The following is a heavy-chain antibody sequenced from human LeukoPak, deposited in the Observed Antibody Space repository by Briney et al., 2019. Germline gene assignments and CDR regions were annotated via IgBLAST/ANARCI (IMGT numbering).Heavy chain of an antibody. J-gene: IGHJ4*02. CDR3: ARDKVDGYDFWSGYYTGISC. V-gene: IGHV3-11*01. CDR1: GFTFSDYY. CDR2: ISSSGSTI. Sequence: PGGSLRLSCAASGFTFSDYYMSWIRQAPGKGLEWVSYISSSGSTIYYADSVKGRFTISRDNAKNSLYLQMNSLRAEDTAVYYCARDKVDGYDFWSGYYTGISCWGQGTLVTVSS. D-gene: IGHD3-3*01.